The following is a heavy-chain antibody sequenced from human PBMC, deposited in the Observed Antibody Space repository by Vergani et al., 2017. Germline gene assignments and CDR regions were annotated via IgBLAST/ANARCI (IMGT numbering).Heavy chain of an antibody. CDR3: VYRKTRCGTTGCFYPFYYYYYMDV. V-gene: IGHV2-5*04. Sequence: QITLKESGPTLVKPTQTLTLTCTFSGFSLNTRGVSVPWIRQPPGKALDWLALIYWNDDQHYSPSLNNRVTITKDTSKNQVVLTMTNMDYVDTGTYYCVYRKTRCGTTGCFYPFYYYYYMDVWGKGTTVTVSS. D-gene: IGHD1-7*01. CDR2: IYWNDDQ. J-gene: IGHJ6*03. CDR1: GFSLNTRGVS.